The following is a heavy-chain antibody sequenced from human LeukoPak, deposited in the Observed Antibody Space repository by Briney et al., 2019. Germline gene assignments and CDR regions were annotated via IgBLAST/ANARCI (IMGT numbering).Heavy chain of an antibody. CDR1: GFTLSDHY. CDR2: SRNKADSYTT. J-gene: IGHJ4*02. Sequence: PGGSLRLSCAASGFTLSDHYMDWVRQAPGKGLEWVGRSRNKADSYTTVYAASVNGRFTISRDDSKSSLYLQMNSLKTEDTAVYYCTRGGLYGGSCAFDYWGQGTLVTVSS. V-gene: IGHV3-72*01. D-gene: IGHD2-15*01. CDR3: TRGGLYGGSCAFDY.